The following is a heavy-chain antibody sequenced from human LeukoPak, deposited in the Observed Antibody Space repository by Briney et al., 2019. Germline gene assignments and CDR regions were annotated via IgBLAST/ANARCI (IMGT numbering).Heavy chain of an antibody. D-gene: IGHD5-18*01. V-gene: IGHV1-46*01. CDR3: ASMDTAMVNGMDV. Sequence: ASVKVSCKASGYTFTSYYMHWVRQAPGQGLKWMGIINPSGGSTSYAQKFQGRVTMTRDTSTSTVYMELSSLRSEDTAVYYCASMDTAMVNGMDVWGQGTTVTVSS. J-gene: IGHJ6*02. CDR2: INPSGGST. CDR1: GYTFTSYY.